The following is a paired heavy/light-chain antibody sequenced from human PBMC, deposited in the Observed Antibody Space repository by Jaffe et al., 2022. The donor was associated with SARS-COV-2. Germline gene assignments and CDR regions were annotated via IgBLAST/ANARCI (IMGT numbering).Light chain of an antibody. V-gene: IGKV2-30*01. Sequence: DVVMTQSPLSLPVTLGQSASISCRSSQSLVFSDGNTYLNWFQQRPGQPPRRLIYKVFNRDSGVPDRFSGSGSGTDFTLKISRVEAEDVGVYYCMQGTHWPQMYTFGQGTNLEIK. CDR2: KVF. CDR1: QSLVFSDGNTY. J-gene: IGKJ2*01. CDR3: MQGTHWPQMYT.
Heavy chain of an antibody. Sequence: QVQLVQSGAEVKKPGASVKVSCKASGYSFTSYGISWVRQAPGQGLEWMGWISTYNGHTSHAQKFQGRVTMTTDTSTSTVYMELRSLRSDDTAIYYCARDSYYYDTTDPKATFEFWGRGTLVTVSS. J-gene: IGHJ2*01. CDR3: ARDSYYYDTTDPKATFEF. V-gene: IGHV1-18*01. D-gene: IGHD3-22*01. CDR2: ISTYNGHT. CDR1: GYSFTSYG.